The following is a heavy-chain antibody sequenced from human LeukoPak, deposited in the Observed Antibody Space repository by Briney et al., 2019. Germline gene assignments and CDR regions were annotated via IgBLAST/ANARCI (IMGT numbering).Heavy chain of an antibody. J-gene: IGHJ6*03. D-gene: IGHD3-22*01. CDR3: ASRARSGYSTNYYYYYMDV. V-gene: IGHV3-23*01. Sequence: PGGSLRLSCAASGFTFSNYEMNWVRQAPGKGLEWVSAISGSGGSTYYADSVKGRFTISRDNSKNTLYLQMNSLRAEDTAVYYCASRARSGYSTNYYYYYMDVWGKGTTVTISS. CDR2: ISGSGGST. CDR1: GFTFSNYE.